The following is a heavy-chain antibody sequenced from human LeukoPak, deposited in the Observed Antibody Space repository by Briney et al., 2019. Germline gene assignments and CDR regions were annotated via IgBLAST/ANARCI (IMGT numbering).Heavy chain of an antibody. CDR2: ISAYNGNT. V-gene: IGHV1-18*01. CDR3: ARDEASGSYNWFDP. Sequence: ASVKVSCKASGYTFTSYGISWVRQAPGQALEWMGWISAYNGNTNYAQKLQGRVTMTTDTSTSTAYMELRSLRSDDTAVYYCARDEASGSYNWFDPWGQGTLVTVSS. J-gene: IGHJ5*02. D-gene: IGHD1-26*01. CDR1: GYTFTSYG.